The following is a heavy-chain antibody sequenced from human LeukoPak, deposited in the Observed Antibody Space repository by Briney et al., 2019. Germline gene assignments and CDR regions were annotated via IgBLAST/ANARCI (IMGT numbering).Heavy chain of an antibody. J-gene: IGHJ4*02. V-gene: IGHV3-7*01. CDR1: GFTFSNYW. Sequence: PGGSLRLSCEGSGFTFSNYWMGWVRQAPGKGLQWVANIKTDGSEKYYVDSVKGRFTISRDNAKNTVYLEMNSLRAEDTAVYYCVRGQLWSYYHDYWGQGTLVTVSS. D-gene: IGHD5-18*01. CDR3: VRGQLWSYYHDY. CDR2: IKTDGSEK.